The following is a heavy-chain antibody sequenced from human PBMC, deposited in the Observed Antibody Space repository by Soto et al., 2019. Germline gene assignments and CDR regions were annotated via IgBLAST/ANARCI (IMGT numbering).Heavy chain of an antibody. CDR1: GGSISSYY. CDR2: IYYSGST. J-gene: IGHJ4*02. D-gene: IGHD5-12*01. CDR3: AGDIVAKAFDY. Sequence: TSGTLSLTCTVSGGSISSYYWSWIRQPPGKGLEWIGYIYYSGSTNYNPSLKSRVTISVDTSKNQFSLKLSSVTAADTAVYYCAGDIVAKAFDYWGQGTLVTVSS. V-gene: IGHV4-59*01.